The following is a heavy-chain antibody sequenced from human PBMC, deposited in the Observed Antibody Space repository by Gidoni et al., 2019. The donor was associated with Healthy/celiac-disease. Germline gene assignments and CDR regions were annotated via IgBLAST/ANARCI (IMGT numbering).Heavy chain of an antibody. D-gene: IGHD3-22*01. Sequence: QVQLVESGGGVVQPGRSLRLSCAASGFTFSSYGMHWVRQAPGTGLEWVAVISYDGSNKYYADSVKGRFTISRDNSKNTLYLQMNSLRAEDTAVYYCAKGDYYDSSGYYYALSFGDAFDIWGQGTMVTVSS. CDR2: ISYDGSNK. CDR1: GFTFSSYG. J-gene: IGHJ3*02. V-gene: IGHV3-30*18. CDR3: AKGDYYDSSGYYYALSFGDAFDI.